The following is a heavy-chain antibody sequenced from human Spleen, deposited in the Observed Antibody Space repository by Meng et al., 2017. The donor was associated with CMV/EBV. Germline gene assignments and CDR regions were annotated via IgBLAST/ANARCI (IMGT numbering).Heavy chain of an antibody. CDR3: ARVGISGSHYYYYYGMDV. CDR1: GFTFISSA. J-gene: IGHJ6*02. Sequence: SVKVSCKASGFTFISSAVQWVRQARGERLEWIGWMVVGSGNTNYAQKFQERVTITRDTSTSTVYMELSSLRSEDTAVYYCARVGISGSHYYYYYGMDVWGQGTTVTVSS. D-gene: IGHD1-26*01. V-gene: IGHV1-58*01. CDR2: MVVGSGNT.